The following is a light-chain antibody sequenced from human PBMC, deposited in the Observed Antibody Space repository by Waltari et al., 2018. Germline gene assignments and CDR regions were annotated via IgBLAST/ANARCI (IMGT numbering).Light chain of an antibody. J-gene: IGKJ1*01. CDR1: QDISGA. CDR2: AVS. Sequence: EIQMTQSPSSVSASVGDRVTITCRAGQDISGALAWYQQKPGQAPNLLIYAVSTLQTGVPPRFSGSGSGTDFTLTIRSLQPEDLGTYYCQQGRAFPPPFGPGTNVEIK. CDR3: QQGRAFPPP. V-gene: IGKV1-12*01.